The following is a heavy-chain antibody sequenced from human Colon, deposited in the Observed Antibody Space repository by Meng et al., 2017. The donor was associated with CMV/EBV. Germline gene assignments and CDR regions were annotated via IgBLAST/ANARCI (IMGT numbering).Heavy chain of an antibody. CDR2: IIPILGIA. J-gene: IGHJ6*02. Sequence: SVNVSCKASGGTFSSYAISWVRQAPGQGLEWMGGIIPILGIANYAQKFQGRVTITADKSTSTAYMELSSLRSEDTAVYYCARDRPVTTVTNAFYNGMDVWGQGTTVTVSS. CDR3: ARDRPVTTVTNAFYNGMDV. D-gene: IGHD4-17*01. CDR1: GGTFSSYA. V-gene: IGHV1-69*10.